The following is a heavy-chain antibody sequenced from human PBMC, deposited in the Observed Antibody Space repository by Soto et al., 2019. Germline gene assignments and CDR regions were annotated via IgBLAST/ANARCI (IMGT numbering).Heavy chain of an antibody. Sequence: GGSLRLSCAASGFTFTTYTMNWVRQAPGKGVEWVSSISGSSDNIYYADSVKGRFTISNEKDKTSLYLQMERLRAEDTAVYYCARDFVVVPAAIGDYWGPGTLVTVSS. V-gene: IGHV3-21*01. D-gene: IGHD2-2*01. CDR3: ARDFVVVPAAIGDY. CDR1: GFTFTTYT. J-gene: IGHJ4*02. CDR2: ISGSSDNI.